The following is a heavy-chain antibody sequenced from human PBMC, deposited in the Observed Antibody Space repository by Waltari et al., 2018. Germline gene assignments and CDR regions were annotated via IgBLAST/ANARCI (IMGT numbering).Heavy chain of an antibody. D-gene: IGHD3-22*01. CDR2: ISGSGATT. CDR3: AKGSRGYTAFYFDY. CDR1: GFSFRGYA. Sequence: EVEVEESGGTLVQPGGSLNLSCAASGFSFRGYAMSWVRQAPGKGLEWVSSISGSGATTFYADSVRGRFTISRDNSRDTMYLQMNTLRDEDTAVYFCAKGSRGYTAFYFDYWGQGTLVTVSS. J-gene: IGHJ4*02. V-gene: IGHV3-23*04.